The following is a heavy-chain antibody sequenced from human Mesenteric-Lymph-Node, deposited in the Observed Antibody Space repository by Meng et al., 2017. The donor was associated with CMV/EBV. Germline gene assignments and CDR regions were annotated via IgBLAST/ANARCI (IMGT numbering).Heavy chain of an antibody. J-gene: IGHJ6*02. D-gene: IGHD1-1*01. CDR3: ARDGPGSYYYYGMDV. CDR2: LYSGGRT. CDR1: GFTLSSSA. V-gene: IGHV3-23*03. Sequence: GESLKISCAASGFTLSSSAMNWVRQAPGKGLEWVSVLYSGGRTYYGDSVEGRFTISRDNSKNTLYLQMNSLRAEDTAVYYCARDGPGSYYYYGMDVWGQGTTVTVSS.